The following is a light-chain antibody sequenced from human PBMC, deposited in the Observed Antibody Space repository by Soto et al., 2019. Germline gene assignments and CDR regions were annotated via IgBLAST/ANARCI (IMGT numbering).Light chain of an antibody. J-gene: IGKJ1*01. CDR2: HAS. CDR3: QHTRT. CDR1: QNIKNW. V-gene: IGKV1-5*01. Sequence: DFQMTQSPSTLSASVGDRVTITCRASQNIKNWVAWYQQKPGKAPKFLIYHASTLQRGVSSRFSGSGFGTEFSLTINSLQPDDSASYYCQHTRTFGQGTKVEVK.